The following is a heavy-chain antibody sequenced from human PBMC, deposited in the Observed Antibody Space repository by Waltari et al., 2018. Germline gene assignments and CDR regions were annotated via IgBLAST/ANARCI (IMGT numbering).Heavy chain of an antibody. J-gene: IGHJ4*02. CDR3: ARVRYYDYIWGSYRDY. CDR2: IYYSGST. Sequence: QLQLQESGPGLVKPSETLSLTCTVSGGSISSSSYYWGWIRQPPGKGLEWIGSIYYSGSTYYNPSLKSRVTISVDTSKNQFSLKLSSVTAADTAVYYCARVRYYDYIWGSYRDYWGQGTLVTVSS. V-gene: IGHV4-39*07. CDR1: GGSISSSSYY. D-gene: IGHD3-16*02.